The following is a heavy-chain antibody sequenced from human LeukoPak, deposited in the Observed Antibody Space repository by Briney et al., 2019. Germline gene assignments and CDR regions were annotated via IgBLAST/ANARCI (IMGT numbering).Heavy chain of an antibody. V-gene: IGHV3-30*18. CDR3: AKWGYIAGFDY. Sequence: PGGSLRLSCAASGFTFSSYGMHWVRQAPGKGLEWVAVISNDGSNKYYADSVKGRFTISRDNSKNTLYLQMNSLRAEDTAVYYCAKWGYIAGFDYWGQGTLVTVSS. D-gene: IGHD6-13*01. CDR1: GFTFSSYG. J-gene: IGHJ4*02. CDR2: ISNDGSNK.